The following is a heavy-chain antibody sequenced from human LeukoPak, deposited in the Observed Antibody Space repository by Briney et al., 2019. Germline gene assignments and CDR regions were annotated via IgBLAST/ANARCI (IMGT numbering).Heavy chain of an antibody. Sequence: SQTLSLTCTVSGASIRSGDYYWSWIRQPPGKGLEWIGYIYYSGSTYYNPSLKSRVTISVDTSKNQFSLKLSSVTAADTAVYYCARDSDIVVVTAIPGYAFDIWGQGTMVTVSS. CDR3: ARDSDIVVVTAIPGYAFDI. CDR2: IYYSGST. CDR1: GASIRSGDYY. J-gene: IGHJ3*02. V-gene: IGHV4-30-4*01. D-gene: IGHD2-21*02.